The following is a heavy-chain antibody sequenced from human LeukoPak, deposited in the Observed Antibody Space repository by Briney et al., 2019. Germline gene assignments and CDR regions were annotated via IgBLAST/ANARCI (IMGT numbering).Heavy chain of an antibody. Sequence: GGSLRLSCAASGFTFDDYAMHWVRQAPGKGLEWVSGISWNSGSIGYADSVKGRFTISRDNAKNSLYLQMNSLRAEDTALYYCARDLISSISRGWFHPWGQGTLVTVSS. J-gene: IGHJ5*02. CDR2: ISWNSGSI. CDR1: GFTFDDYA. D-gene: IGHD2-2*01. V-gene: IGHV3-9*01. CDR3: ARDLISSISRGWFHP.